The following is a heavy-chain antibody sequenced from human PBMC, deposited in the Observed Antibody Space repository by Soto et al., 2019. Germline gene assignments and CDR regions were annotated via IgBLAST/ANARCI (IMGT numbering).Heavy chain of an antibody. D-gene: IGHD3-22*01. V-gene: IGHV4-39*01. Sequence: SGYSVCITMYGLSFIQQPPGKELELIGSIYYSGSTYYNPSLKSRVTISVDTSKNQFSLKLSSVTAADTAVYYCVRQQAYYYDSSGYYYFDYGGQGTLVTVSS. CDR2: IYYSGST. CDR1: GYSVCITMYG. CDR3: VRQQAYYYDSSGYYYFDY. J-gene: IGHJ4*02.